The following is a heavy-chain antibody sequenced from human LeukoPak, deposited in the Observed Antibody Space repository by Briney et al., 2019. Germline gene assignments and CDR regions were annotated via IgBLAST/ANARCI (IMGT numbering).Heavy chain of an antibody. Sequence: ASVKVSCKASGYTFTSYGISWVRQAPGQGLEWMGWISAYNGNTNYAQKLQGRVTMTTDTSTSTAYMELRSLRSDDTAVYYCARDHPDYYDSSGNKIFDYWGQGTLVTVSS. J-gene: IGHJ4*02. V-gene: IGHV1-18*01. D-gene: IGHD3-22*01. CDR1: GYTFTSYG. CDR2: ISAYNGNT. CDR3: ARDHPDYYDSSGNKIFDY.